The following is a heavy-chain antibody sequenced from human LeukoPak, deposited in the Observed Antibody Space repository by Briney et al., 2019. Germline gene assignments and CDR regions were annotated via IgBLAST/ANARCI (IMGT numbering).Heavy chain of an antibody. CDR3: ARDGYYYGSGTNYQFDY. V-gene: IGHV1-3*01. Sequence: ASVKVSCKASGYTFTGYYMHWVRQAPGQRLEWMGWINAGNGNTKYSQKFQGRVTITRDTSASTAYMELSSLRSEDTAVYYCARDGYYYGSGTNYQFDYWGQGTLVTVSS. J-gene: IGHJ4*02. CDR2: INAGNGNT. D-gene: IGHD3-10*01. CDR1: GYTFTGYY.